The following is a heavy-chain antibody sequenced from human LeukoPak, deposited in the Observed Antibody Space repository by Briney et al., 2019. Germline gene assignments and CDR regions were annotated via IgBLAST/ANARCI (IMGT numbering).Heavy chain of an antibody. CDR2: IYYSRST. CDR1: GGSISSGGYY. V-gene: IGHV4-31*03. Sequence: SETLSLTCTVSGGSISSGGYYWNWIRQHPGKGLEWIGYIYYSRSTYYNPSLKSRVTISVDTSKNQFSLKLSSVTAADTAVYYCARDSSIGWFDPWGQGTLVTVSS. D-gene: IGHD6-19*01. J-gene: IGHJ5*02. CDR3: ARDSSIGWFDP.